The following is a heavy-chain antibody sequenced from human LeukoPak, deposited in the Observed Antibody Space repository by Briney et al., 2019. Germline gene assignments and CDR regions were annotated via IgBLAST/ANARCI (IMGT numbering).Heavy chain of an antibody. V-gene: IGHV3-48*01. CDR2: ISSSSSTI. D-gene: IGHD6-13*01. CDR3: ARAGITTTGPLFQH. CDR1: GFTFSSYS. J-gene: IGHJ1*01. Sequence: PGGSLRLSCAASGFTFSSYSMNWVRQAPGKGLEWVSYISSSSSTIYYADSVKGRFTISRDNAKSSLYLQMNSLRAEDTAVYYCARAGITTTGPLFQHWGQGTLVTVFS.